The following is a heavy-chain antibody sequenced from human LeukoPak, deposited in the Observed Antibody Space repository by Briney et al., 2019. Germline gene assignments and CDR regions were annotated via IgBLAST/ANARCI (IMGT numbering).Heavy chain of an antibody. CDR1: GITFSSYW. Sequence: GSLRLSCAASGITFSSYWMSWVRQAPGKGLEWVANIKQDGSEKYYVDSVKGRFTISRDNAKNSLYLQMNSLRAEDTAVYYCATDYYYDSSGYYSYYFDYWGQGTLVTVSS. J-gene: IGHJ4*02. CDR2: IKQDGSEK. D-gene: IGHD3-22*01. CDR3: ATDYYYDSSGYYSYYFDY. V-gene: IGHV3-7*01.